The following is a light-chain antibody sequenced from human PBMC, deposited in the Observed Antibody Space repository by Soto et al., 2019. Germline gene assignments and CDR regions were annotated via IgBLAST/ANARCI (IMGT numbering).Light chain of an antibody. CDR2: HNY. CDR3: SAWEDSLSAYV. Sequence: QSALTQPPSASGTPGQRVTISCSGSSSNIGSDFVYWYQQLPGTAPKLLIYHNYQRPSGVPDRFSGSKSGTAGSLAISDLRSEDEADDYCSAWEDSLSAYVVGSGTKLTVL. CDR1: SSNIGSDF. V-gene: IGLV1-47*01. J-gene: IGLJ1*01.